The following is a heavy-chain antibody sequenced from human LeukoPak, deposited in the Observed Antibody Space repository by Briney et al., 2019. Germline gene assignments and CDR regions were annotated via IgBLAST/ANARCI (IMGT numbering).Heavy chain of an antibody. CDR3: ARDRHRYCSSTSCYDAFDI. D-gene: IGHD2-2*01. J-gene: IGHJ3*02. Sequence: ASVKVSCKASGGTFSSYAISWVRQAPGQGLEWMGGIIPIFGTANYAQKFQGRVTITADESTSTAYMELSSLRSEDTAVYYCARDRHRYCSSTSCYDAFDIWSQGTMVTVSS. V-gene: IGHV1-69*13. CDR2: IIPIFGTA. CDR1: GGTFSSYA.